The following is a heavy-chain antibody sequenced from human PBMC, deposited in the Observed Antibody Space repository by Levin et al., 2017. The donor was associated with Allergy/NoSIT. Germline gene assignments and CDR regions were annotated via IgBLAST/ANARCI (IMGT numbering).Heavy chain of an antibody. D-gene: IGHD3-16*01. Sequence: KPSETLSLTCTVSGGSISSYYWSWIRQPPGKGLEWIGYIYYSGSTNYNPSLKSRVTISADTSKNQFSLKLSPVTAAATAVYYCARNTFGRSFPEFEYWGHGTLVTVSS. J-gene: IGHJ4*01. CDR2: IYYSGST. CDR3: ARNTFGRSFPEFEY. CDR1: GGSISSYY. V-gene: IGHV4-59*01.